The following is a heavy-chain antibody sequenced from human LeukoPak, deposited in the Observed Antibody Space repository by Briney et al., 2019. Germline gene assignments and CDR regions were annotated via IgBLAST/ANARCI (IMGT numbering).Heavy chain of an antibody. CDR3: ARRKGYVGWFDP. CDR2: INHSGST. J-gene: IGHJ5*02. D-gene: IGHD1-1*01. Sequence: SETLSLTCAVYGGSFSGYYWSWIRQPPGKGLEWIGEINHSGSTNYNPSLKSRVTISVDTYKNQFSLKLRSVTAADTAVYYCARRKGYVGWFDPWGQGTLVTVSS. CDR1: GGSFSGYY. V-gene: IGHV4-34*01.